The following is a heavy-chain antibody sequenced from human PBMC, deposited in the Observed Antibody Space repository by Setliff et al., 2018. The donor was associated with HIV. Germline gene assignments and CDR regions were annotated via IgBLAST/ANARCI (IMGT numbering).Heavy chain of an antibody. V-gene: IGHV1-3*01. Sequence: ASVKVSCKASGDTFTTYALHWVRQAPGQRLEWMGWINAGNGDTKSSQKFQGRVTITRDTSASTAYMELSSLRSEDTGVYYCAIGSSNWPHRPNNYYFDYWGQGTPVTVLL. CDR1: GDTFTTYA. CDR2: INAGNGDT. D-gene: IGHD6-13*01. CDR3: AIGSSNWPHRPNNYYFDY. J-gene: IGHJ4*02.